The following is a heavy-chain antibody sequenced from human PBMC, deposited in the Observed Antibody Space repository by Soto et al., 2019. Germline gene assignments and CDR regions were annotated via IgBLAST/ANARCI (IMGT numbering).Heavy chain of an antibody. CDR1: GFTFNNYA. CDR2: ISASGGAT. V-gene: IGHV3-23*01. Sequence: EVQLLESGGGLVQPGGSQRLSCAASGFTFNNYAMSWVRQAPGKGLEWVSAISASGGATYYADSVKGRFTISRDNSKNTLYLQMNGLRAEDTAVYYCTSRYYFDYWGQGTLVTVSS. CDR3: TSRYYFDY. J-gene: IGHJ4*02.